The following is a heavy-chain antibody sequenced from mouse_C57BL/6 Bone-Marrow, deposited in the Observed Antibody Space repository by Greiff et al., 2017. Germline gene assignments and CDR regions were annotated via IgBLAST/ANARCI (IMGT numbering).Heavy chain of an antibody. CDR2: IHPNSGST. CDR1: GYTFTSYW. CDR3: ARPFYYDYGAY. V-gene: IGHV1-64*01. D-gene: IGHD2-4*01. Sequence: VQLQQSGAELVKPGASVKLSCKASGYTFTSYWMHWVKQRPGQGLEWIGMIHPNSGSTNYNEKFKSKATLTVDKSSSTAYMQLSSLTSEDSAVYYCARPFYYDYGAYWGQGTLVTVSA. J-gene: IGHJ3*01.